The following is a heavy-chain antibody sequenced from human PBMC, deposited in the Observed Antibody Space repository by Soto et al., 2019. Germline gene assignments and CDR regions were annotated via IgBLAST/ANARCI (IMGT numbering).Heavy chain of an antibody. Sequence: SETLSLTCTVSGGSISSGDYYWSWIRQPPGKGLEWIGYIYYSGSTNYNPSLKSRVTISVDTSKNQFSLKLSSVTAADTAVYYCARGALTTYFDYWGHGTLVTAS. CDR2: IYYSGST. CDR1: GGSISSGDYY. V-gene: IGHV4-61*08. CDR3: ARGALTTYFDY. J-gene: IGHJ4*01.